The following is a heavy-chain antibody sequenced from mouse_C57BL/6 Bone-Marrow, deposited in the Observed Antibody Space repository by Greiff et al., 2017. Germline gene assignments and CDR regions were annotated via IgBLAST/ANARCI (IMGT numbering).Heavy chain of an antibody. CDR1: GYAFSSYW. CDR3: ARRGYSNYEDY. D-gene: IGHD2-5*01. CDR2: IYPGDGDT. V-gene: IGHV1-80*01. Sequence: LVESGASVKISCKASGYAFSSYWMNWVKQRPGKGLEWIGQIYPGDGDTNYNGKFKVKATLTADKSSSTAYMQLSSLTSEDSAVSFCARRGYSNYEDYWGQGTTLTVSS. J-gene: IGHJ2*01.